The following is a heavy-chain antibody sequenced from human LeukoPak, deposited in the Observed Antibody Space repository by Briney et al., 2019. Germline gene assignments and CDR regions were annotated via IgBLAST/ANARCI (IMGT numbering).Heavy chain of an antibody. V-gene: IGHV1-24*01. CDR3: ATINTNYGSGTFFDY. Sequence: ASVNVSCKVSGYTLTELSMHWVRQAPGKGLEGMGGFDPEDGETTYAQKFQGRVTMTEDTSTDTAYMELSSLRSEDTAVYYCATINTNYGSGTFFDYWGQGTLVTVSS. J-gene: IGHJ4*02. CDR2: FDPEDGET. D-gene: IGHD3-10*01. CDR1: GYTLTELS.